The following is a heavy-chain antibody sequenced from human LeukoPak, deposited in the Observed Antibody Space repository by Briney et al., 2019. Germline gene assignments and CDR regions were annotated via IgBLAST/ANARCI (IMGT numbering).Heavy chain of an antibody. CDR2: IYSSGST. J-gene: IGHJ5*02. V-gene: IGHV4-59*01. D-gene: IGHD3-22*01. CDR3: ARSRDSSGYRNNWFDP. Sequence: SETLSLTCTVSDDSISSYYWSWIRQPPGKGLEWIGYIYSSGSTNYNPSLKSRVIMSVDTSKNQFSLKLNSVTAVDTAVYYCARSRDSSGYRNNWFDPWGQGTLVTVSS. CDR1: DDSISSYY.